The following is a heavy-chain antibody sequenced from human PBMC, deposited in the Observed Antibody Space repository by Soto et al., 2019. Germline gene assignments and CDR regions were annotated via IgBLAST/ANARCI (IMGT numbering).Heavy chain of an antibody. J-gene: IGHJ5*02. CDR3: ASQGYYYDSSGYYNWFDP. CDR2: IYYSGST. Sequence: PSETLSLTCTVSGGSISSSSYYWGWIRQPPGKGLEWIGSIYYSGSTYYNPSLKSRVTISVDTSKNQLSLKLSSVTAADTAVYYCASQGYYYDSSGYYNWFDPWGQGTLVTVSS. CDR1: GGSISSSSYY. D-gene: IGHD3-22*01. V-gene: IGHV4-39*01.